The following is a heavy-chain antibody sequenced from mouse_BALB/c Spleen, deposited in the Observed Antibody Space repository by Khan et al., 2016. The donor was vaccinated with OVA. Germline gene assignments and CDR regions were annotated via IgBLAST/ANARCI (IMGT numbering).Heavy chain of an antibody. J-gene: IGHJ3*01. V-gene: IGHV5-6*01. CDR3: ASHLTGSFTY. Sequence: EVELVESGGDLVKPGGSLKVSCAASGFTFSAYSMSWVRQTPDKRLEWVATISSGGDYTYYPDNVKGRFTISRDNAKNTLYLQMSSLKSEDTVMYYCASHLTGSFTYWGQGTLVTVSA. CDR2: ISSGGDYT. CDR1: GFTFSAYS. D-gene: IGHD4-1*01.